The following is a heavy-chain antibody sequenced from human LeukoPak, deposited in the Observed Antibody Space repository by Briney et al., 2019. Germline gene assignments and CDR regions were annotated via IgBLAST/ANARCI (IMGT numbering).Heavy chain of an antibody. CDR2: IYYSGST. CDR3: AKASAGSSWYLGDDY. Sequence: SQTLSLTCTVSGGSISSGDYYWSWIRQPPGKGLEWIGYIYYSGSTYYNPSLKSRVTISVDTSKNQFSLKLSSVTAADTAVYYCAKASAGSSWYLGDDYWGQGTLVTVSS. J-gene: IGHJ4*02. D-gene: IGHD6-13*01. V-gene: IGHV4-30-4*01. CDR1: GGSISSGDYY.